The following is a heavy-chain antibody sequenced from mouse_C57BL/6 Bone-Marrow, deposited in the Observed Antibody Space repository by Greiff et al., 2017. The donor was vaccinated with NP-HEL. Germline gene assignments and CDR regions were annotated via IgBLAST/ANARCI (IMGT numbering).Heavy chain of an antibody. CDR3: ARTVVKYFDV. J-gene: IGHJ1*03. Sequence: QVQLQQPGAELVKPGASVKLSCKASGYTFTSYWMQWVKQRPGQGLEWIGEIDPSDSYTNYNQKFKGKATLTVDTSSSTAYMQLSSLTSEDSAVYYCARTVVKYFDVWGTGTTVTVSS. D-gene: IGHD1-1*01. CDR1: GYTFTSYW. V-gene: IGHV1-50*01. CDR2: IDPSDSYT.